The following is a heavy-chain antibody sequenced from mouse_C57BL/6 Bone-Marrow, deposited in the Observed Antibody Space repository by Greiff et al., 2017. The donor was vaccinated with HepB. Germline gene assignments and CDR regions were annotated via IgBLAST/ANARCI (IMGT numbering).Heavy chain of an antibody. V-gene: IGHV5-15*01. Sequence: DVKLVESGGGLVQPGGSLKLSCAASGFTFSDYGMAWVRQAPRKGPEWVAFISNLAYSIYYADTVTGRFTISRENAKNTLYLEMSSLRSEETAMYYCARHYYDSSYDAMDYWGQGTSVTVSS. CDR1: GFTFSDYG. J-gene: IGHJ4*01. CDR3: ARHYYDSSYDAMDY. CDR2: ISNLAYSI. D-gene: IGHD1-1*01.